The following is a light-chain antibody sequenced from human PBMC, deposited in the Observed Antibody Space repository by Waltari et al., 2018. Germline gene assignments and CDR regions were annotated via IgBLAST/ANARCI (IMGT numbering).Light chain of an antibody. CDR3: AVWDDSLNGVV. V-gene: IGLV1-44*01. Sequence: QSVLTQPPSASATPGQRVTISCSGSSSNIGSNTVTWYHQLPGTAPKLLIYPNNQRPSGVPDRFSGSKSGTSASLAISWLQSEDEADYYCAVWDDSLNGVVFGGGTKLTVL. CDR1: SSNIGSNT. J-gene: IGLJ2*01. CDR2: PNN.